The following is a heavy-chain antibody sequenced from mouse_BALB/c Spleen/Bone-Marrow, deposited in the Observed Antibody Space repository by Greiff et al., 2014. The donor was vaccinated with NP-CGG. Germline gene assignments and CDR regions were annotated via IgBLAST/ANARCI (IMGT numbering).Heavy chain of an antibody. CDR2: IDPANGNT. J-gene: IGHJ2*01. D-gene: IGHD2-14*01. V-gene: IGHV14-3*02. CDR1: GFNIKDTY. Sequence: QLQQSGAELVKPGASVKLSCTASGFNIKDTYMHWVKQRPEQGLEWIGRIDPANGNTKYDPKFQGKATITADTSSNTAYLQLSSLTSEDTAVYYCARYRLGTYFDYWGQGTTLTVSS. CDR3: ARYRLGTYFDY.